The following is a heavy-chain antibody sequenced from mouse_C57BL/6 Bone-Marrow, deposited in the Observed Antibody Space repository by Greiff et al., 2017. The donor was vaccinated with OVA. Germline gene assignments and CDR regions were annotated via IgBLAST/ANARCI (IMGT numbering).Heavy chain of an antibody. CDR2: INYDGSST. CDR1: GFTFSDYY. CDR3: ARDNYGSSYEGYFDY. J-gene: IGHJ2*01. V-gene: IGHV5-16*01. D-gene: IGHD1-1*01. Sequence: EVKLVESEGGLVQPGSSMKLSCTASGFTFSDYYMAWVRQVPEQGLEWVANINYDGSSTYYLDSLKSRFIISRDTAKNILYLQMSSLKSEDTATYYCARDNYGSSYEGYFDYWGQGTTLTVSS.